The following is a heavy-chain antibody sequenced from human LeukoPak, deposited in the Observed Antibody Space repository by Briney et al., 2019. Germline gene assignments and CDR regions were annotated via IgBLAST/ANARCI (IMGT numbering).Heavy chain of an antibody. Sequence: PSETLSLTCTVSGGSISSSSYYWSWIRQPPGKRLEWIGYIYYSGSTNYNPSLKSRLTISLDTSKNQFSLKLSSVTAADTAVYYCARVLNPWFGEFAFDYWGQGALVIVSS. D-gene: IGHD3-10*01. V-gene: IGHV4-61*01. J-gene: IGHJ4*02. CDR1: GGSISSSSYY. CDR3: ARVLNPWFGEFAFDY. CDR2: IYYSGST.